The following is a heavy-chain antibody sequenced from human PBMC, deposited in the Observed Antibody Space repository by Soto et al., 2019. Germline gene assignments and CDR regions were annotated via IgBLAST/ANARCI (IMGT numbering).Heavy chain of an antibody. Sequence: EVQLVESGGGLVKPGGSLRLSCAASGFTFSSYSMNWVRQAPGKGLEWVSSISSSSSYIYYADSVKGRFTISRDNAKNSLYLQMNNLRAEDTAVYYCARDRSGYDKYYFDYWGQGTLVTVSS. CDR2: ISSSSSYI. CDR1: GFTFSSYS. J-gene: IGHJ4*02. D-gene: IGHD5-12*01. CDR3: ARDRSGYDKYYFDY. V-gene: IGHV3-21*01.